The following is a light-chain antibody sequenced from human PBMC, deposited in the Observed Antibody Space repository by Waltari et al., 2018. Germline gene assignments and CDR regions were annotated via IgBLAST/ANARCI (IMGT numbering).Light chain of an antibody. V-gene: IGLV2-14*03. J-gene: IGLJ1*01. Sequence: QSALKEPASVSGSPGQSIAISCTGTTSDVGGYEYVSWYQQHPGKAPKLMIYDVSNRPSGVSNRFSGSKSGNTASLTISGLQAEDEADYYCSSYTTSGTLFGTGTKVTVL. CDR1: TSDVGGYEY. CDR3: SSYTTSGTL. CDR2: DVS.